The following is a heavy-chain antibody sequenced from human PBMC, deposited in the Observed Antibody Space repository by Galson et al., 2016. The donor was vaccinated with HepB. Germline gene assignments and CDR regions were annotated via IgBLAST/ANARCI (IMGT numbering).Heavy chain of an antibody. CDR2: VSFDETNK. Sequence: SLRLSCAASGFTFRNHGMHWVRQAPGKGLEWVAVVSFDETNKYYADSVKGRFTISRDNSKNALYLQMKSLRTEDTAIYYCAKDGTDFFDSSGYPDYWGQGTRVTVSS. J-gene: IGHJ4*02. CDR1: GFTFRNHG. CDR3: AKDGTDFFDSSGYPDY. V-gene: IGHV3-30*18. D-gene: IGHD3-22*01.